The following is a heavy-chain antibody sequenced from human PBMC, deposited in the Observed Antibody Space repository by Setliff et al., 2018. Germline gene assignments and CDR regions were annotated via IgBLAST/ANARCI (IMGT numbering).Heavy chain of an antibody. J-gene: IGHJ6*03. V-gene: IGHV1-69*05. CDR3: VREGVESRSSTDYRYYMDV. D-gene: IGHD2-15*01. CDR1: GATFSSHG. CDR2: TIPMFGTT. Sequence: ASVKVSCKASGATFSSHGISWVRQAPGQGLEWMGGTIPMFGTTEYAQKFQGRVTIITDESTSTAFMQLSSLRSEDTVVYYCVREGVESRSSTDYRYYMDVWGKGTTVTVSS.